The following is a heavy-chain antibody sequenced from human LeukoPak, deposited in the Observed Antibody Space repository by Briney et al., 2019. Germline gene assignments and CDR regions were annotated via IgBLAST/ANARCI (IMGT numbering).Heavy chain of an antibody. CDR2: ISPSGSTV. CDR3: ARFYYDSSGYYPLPFDY. J-gene: IGHJ4*02. CDR1: GFIFRSYE. D-gene: IGHD3-22*01. Sequence: GGSLRLSCAASGFIFRSYEMNWVRQAPEKGLEWVSYISPSGSTVSYADSVKGRFTISRDNAKKYLYLQMNSLRAEDTAVYYCARFYYDSSGYYPLPFDYWGQGSLVTVSS. V-gene: IGHV3-48*03.